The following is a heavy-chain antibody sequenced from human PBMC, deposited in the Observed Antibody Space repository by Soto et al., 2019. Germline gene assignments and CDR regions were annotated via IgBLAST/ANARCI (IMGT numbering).Heavy chain of an antibody. CDR1: GFTFSSYA. CDR3: AKEMTIVVVRVWYFDL. V-gene: IGHV3-23*01. J-gene: IGHJ2*01. Sequence: EVQLLESGGGLVQPGGSLRLSCAASGFTFSSYAMSWVRQAPGKGLEWVSAISGSGGSTYYADYVKGRFTISRDNSKNTLYLQMNSLRAEDTAVYYCAKEMTIVVVRVWYFDLWGRGTLVTVSS. D-gene: IGHD3-22*01. CDR2: ISGSGGST.